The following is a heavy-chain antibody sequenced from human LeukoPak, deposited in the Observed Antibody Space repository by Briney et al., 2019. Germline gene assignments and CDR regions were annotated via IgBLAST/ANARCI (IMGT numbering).Heavy chain of an antibody. J-gene: IGHJ4*02. CDR1: GGSFSGYY. CDR2: INHSGST. Sequence: KPSETLSLTCAVYGGSFSGYYWSWIRQPPGKGLEWIGEINHSGSTYYNPSLKSRVTISVDSSRNQFSLKLTSVTAADTAVYYCATLGEYYDSSGYYYNWGQGTLVTVSS. D-gene: IGHD3-22*01. CDR3: ATLGEYYDSSGYYYN. V-gene: IGHV4-34*01.